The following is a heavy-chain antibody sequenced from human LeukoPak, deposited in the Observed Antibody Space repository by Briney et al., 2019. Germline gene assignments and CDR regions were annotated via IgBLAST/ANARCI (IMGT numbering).Heavy chain of an antibody. Sequence: SETLSLTCTVSGGFIRSSSYYWVWIRQPPGKGLECIGNVYYSGSTYFNPSLKSRVDISVDTSKNQFSLKLNSVTAADTAVYYCARPIRRSAVDNTFAYWGQGTLVTVPS. CDR1: GGFIRSSSYY. J-gene: IGHJ4*02. V-gene: IGHV4-39*01. CDR2: VYYSGST. D-gene: IGHD5-12*01. CDR3: ARPIRRSAVDNTFAY.